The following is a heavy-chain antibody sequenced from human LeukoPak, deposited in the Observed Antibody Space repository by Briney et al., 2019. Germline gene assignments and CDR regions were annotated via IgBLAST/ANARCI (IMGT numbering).Heavy chain of an antibody. V-gene: IGHV4-4*07. CDR3: VPYRRATGFDY. Sequence: SETLSLTCTVSGASLNSYYWTWIRQPAGKGLEWIGRIYASGNTDYNPSLNSRVTISVDTSKNQFSLKLSSVTAADTAVYYCVPYRRATGFDYWGQGTLVTVSS. CDR1: GASLNSYY. CDR2: IYASGNT. D-gene: IGHD7-27*01. J-gene: IGHJ4*02.